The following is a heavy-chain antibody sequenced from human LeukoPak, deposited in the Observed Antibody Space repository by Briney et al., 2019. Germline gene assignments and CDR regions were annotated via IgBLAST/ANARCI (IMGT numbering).Heavy chain of an antibody. CDR2: VSHSGST. CDR3: ANSPTQCRFGNCHAYFYFDL. Sequence: PSETLSLTCAVSGDSIGTGPYSWNWIRQTPEMGLEWIGYVSHSGSTYYNPSLKSQVTISVDKLNNHFSLNLNSVTAADTAVYYCANSPTQCRFGNCHAYFYFDLWGPGTVVAVSS. V-gene: IGHV4-30-2*01. D-gene: IGHD4-23*01. CDR1: GDSIGTGPYS. J-gene: IGHJ4*02.